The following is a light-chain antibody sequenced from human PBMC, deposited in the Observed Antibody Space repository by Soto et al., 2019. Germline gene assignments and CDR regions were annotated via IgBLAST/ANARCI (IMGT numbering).Light chain of an antibody. J-gene: IGKJ2*01. CDR3: QQYGSSSYT. V-gene: IGKV3-20*01. CDR2: GAS. CDR1: QSVSTY. Sequence: ETVLTXXPGTLSLSPXXXATLSCKASQSVSTYLAWFQQKPGRAPRLLIYGASSRATGIPDRFSGSGSGTDFTLTISRLEPEDFAVYYCQQYGSSSYTFGQGTKLEIK.